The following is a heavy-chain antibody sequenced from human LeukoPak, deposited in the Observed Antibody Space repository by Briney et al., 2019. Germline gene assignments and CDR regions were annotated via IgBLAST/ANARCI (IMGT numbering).Heavy chain of an antibody. V-gene: IGHV3-48*01. Sequence: PGGSLRLSCAASGFTFSSYSMNWVRQAPGKGLEWVPHISSSSTIYYADSVKGRFTISRDNAKNSLYLQMNSLRAEDTAVYYCARESGSWDAFDIWGRGTMVTVSS. D-gene: IGHD1-26*01. CDR1: GFTFSSYS. CDR3: ARESGSWDAFDI. CDR2: ISSSSTI. J-gene: IGHJ3*02.